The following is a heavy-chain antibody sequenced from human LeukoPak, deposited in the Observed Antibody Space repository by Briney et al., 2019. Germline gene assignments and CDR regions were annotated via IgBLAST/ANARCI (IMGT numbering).Heavy chain of an antibody. CDR2: IYYSGST. CDR1: GGSISSSSYY. V-gene: IGHV4-39*02. J-gene: IGHJ4*02. D-gene: IGHD1-26*01. CDR3: ARDRGASFFDY. Sequence: PSETLSLTCTVSGGSISSSSYYWGWIRQPPGKGLEWIGSIYYSGSTYYNPSLKSRVTISVDTSKNQFSLKLSSVTAADTAVYYCARDRGASFFDYWGQGTLVTVSS.